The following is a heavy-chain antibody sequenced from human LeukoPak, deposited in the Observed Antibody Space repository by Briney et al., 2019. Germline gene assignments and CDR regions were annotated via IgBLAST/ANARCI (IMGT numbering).Heavy chain of an antibody. CDR1: GGSFSGYY. CDR3: ARDSANVVGAKSIFDY. CDR2: INHSGST. V-gene: IGHV4-34*01. J-gene: IGHJ4*02. Sequence: SETLSLTCAVYGGSFSGYYWSWIRQPPGKGLEWIGEINHSGSTNYNPSLKSRVTISVDTSKNQFFLKLSSVTAADTAVYYCARDSANVVGAKSIFDYWGQGALVTVSS. D-gene: IGHD1-26*01.